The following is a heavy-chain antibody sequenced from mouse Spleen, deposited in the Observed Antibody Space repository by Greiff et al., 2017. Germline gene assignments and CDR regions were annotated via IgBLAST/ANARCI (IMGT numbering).Heavy chain of an antibody. CDR2: ISSGGSYT. CDR3: ARPITTVVASYYAMDY. J-gene: IGHJ4*01. D-gene: IGHD1-1*01. CDR1: GFTFSSYA. V-gene: IGHV5-9-1*01. Sequence: EVKLVESGGGLVKPGGSLKLSCAASGFTFSSYAMSWVRQTPEKRLEWVATISSGGSYTYYPDSVKGRFTISRDNAKNTLYLQMSSLRSEDTAMYYCARPITTVVASYYAMDYWGQGTSVTVSS.